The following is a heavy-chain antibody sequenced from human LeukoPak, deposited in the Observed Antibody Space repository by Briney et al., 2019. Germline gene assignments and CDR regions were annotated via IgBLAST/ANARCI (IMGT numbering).Heavy chain of an antibody. Sequence: SETLSLTCAVYGGSFSGYYWSWIRQPPGKGLEWIGEINHSGSTNYNPSLKSRVTISVDTSKNQFSLKLSSVTAADTAVYYCACWSATVTYFDYWGQGTLVTVSS. CDR3: ACWSATVTYFDY. D-gene: IGHD4-17*01. J-gene: IGHJ4*02. V-gene: IGHV4-34*01. CDR1: GGSFSGYY. CDR2: INHSGST.